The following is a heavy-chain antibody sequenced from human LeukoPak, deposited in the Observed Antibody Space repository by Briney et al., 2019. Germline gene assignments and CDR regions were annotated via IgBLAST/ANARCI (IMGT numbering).Heavy chain of an antibody. J-gene: IGHJ5*01. Sequence: SETLSLTCAVYGGSISSYYWSWIRQPAGKGLEWIGRIYTSGSTNYNPSLKSRVTMSVDTSKNQFSLKLSSVTAADTAVYYCARDQIVVVPAAIAVWFDSWGQGTLVTVSS. CDR3: ARDQIVVVPAAIAVWFDS. D-gene: IGHD2-2*01. CDR2: IYTSGST. V-gene: IGHV4-4*07. CDR1: GGSISSYY.